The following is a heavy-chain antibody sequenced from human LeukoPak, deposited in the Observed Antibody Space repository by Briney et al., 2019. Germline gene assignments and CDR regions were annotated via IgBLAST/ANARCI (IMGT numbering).Heavy chain of an antibody. D-gene: IGHD3-10*01. CDR1: GFTFSDYY. Sequence: PGGSLRLSCAASGFTFSDYYMSWIRQAPGKGLEWVSYISTSSSYTNYADSVKGRFTISRDNAKNSLYLQMNSLRAEVTAVYYCARSPRIGELLDYWGQGTLVTVSS. V-gene: IGHV3-11*06. J-gene: IGHJ4*02. CDR2: ISTSSSYT. CDR3: ARSPRIGELLDY.